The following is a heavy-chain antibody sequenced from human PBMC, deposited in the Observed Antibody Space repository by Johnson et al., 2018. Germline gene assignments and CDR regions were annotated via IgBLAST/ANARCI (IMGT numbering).Heavy chain of an antibody. V-gene: IGHV3-23*04. J-gene: IGHJ6*02. D-gene: IGHD3-10*01. Sequence: VQLVESGGGLVKPGGSLRLSCAASGFTFSSYAMSWVRQAPGKGLEWVSAISGSGGSTYYADSVKGRFTISRDNSKNTLYLQMNSLGAEDTAVYYCAKEISSVRGSSYYYGLDVWGQGTTVTVSS. CDR2: ISGSGGST. CDR3: AKEISSVRGSSYYYGLDV. CDR1: GFTFSSYA.